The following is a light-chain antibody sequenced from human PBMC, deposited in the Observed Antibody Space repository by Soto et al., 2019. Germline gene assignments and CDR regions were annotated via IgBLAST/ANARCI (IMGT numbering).Light chain of an antibody. Sequence: IVLTQSPDTLSLSQGERATLSCRASQSVSSNYLAWYQQKLGQAPRLLIYDASRRATGIPDRFSGSGSGTDFTLTISRLEPEDFVVYYCQQYGRSPATFGQGTKVDIK. CDR2: DAS. J-gene: IGKJ1*01. V-gene: IGKV3-20*01. CDR3: QQYGRSPAT. CDR1: QSVSSNY.